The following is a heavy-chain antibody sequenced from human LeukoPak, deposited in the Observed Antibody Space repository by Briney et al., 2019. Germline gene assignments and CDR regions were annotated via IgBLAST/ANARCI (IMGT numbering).Heavy chain of an antibody. CDR2: ISSGGSTI. CDR3: AKAPVTSCRGAYCYPFDS. D-gene: IGHD2-21*01. J-gene: IGHJ4*02. Sequence: GGSLRLSCAASGFTFSYFYMSWIRQAPGEGLEWVSYISSGGSTIYYADSVKGRLTISRDNAKSSLYLQMNSLRAEDAAVYFCAKAPVTSCRGAYCYPFDSWGQGTLVTVS. CDR1: GFTFSYFY. V-gene: IGHV3-11*01.